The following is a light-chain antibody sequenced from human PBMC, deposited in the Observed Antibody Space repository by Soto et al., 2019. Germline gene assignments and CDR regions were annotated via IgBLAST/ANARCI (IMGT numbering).Light chain of an antibody. CDR3: SSYTSSSSLYV. J-gene: IGLJ1*01. V-gene: IGLV2-14*01. CDR1: RSDSGGYKY. Sequence: SVLTQPASVSGSPGQSITISCTGSRSDSGGYKYVSWYQQHPGKAPKVLIYEVSVRPSGITDRCSGSKYGITASLTISGLQSEDEAVYYCSSYTSSSSLYVFGSGTKVTVL. CDR2: EVS.